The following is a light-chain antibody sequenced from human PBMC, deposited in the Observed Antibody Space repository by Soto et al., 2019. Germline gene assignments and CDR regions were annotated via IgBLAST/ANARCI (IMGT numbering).Light chain of an antibody. V-gene: IGLV2-14*01. Sequence: QSLLTQPASGSVSPGQSSAISCTGTLSDVGAYNYVSWYQQHPGKAPKLMISEVTNRPSGVSDRFSGSKSGNTASLTISGLQAEDEADYYCSSFTSRFTFVFGTGTKVNVL. CDR2: EVT. CDR3: SSFTSRFTFV. CDR1: LSDVGAYNY. J-gene: IGLJ1*01.